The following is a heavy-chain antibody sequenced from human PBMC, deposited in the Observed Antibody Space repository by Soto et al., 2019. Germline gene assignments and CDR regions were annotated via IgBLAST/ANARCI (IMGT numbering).Heavy chain of an antibody. CDR3: ARDRSPLWVGEVDYQCYGMEV. J-gene: IGHJ6*02. D-gene: IGHD3-10*01. CDR2: INPSGGAT. V-gene: IGHV1-46*03. Sequence: QVQLVQSGAELKKPGASVRMSCKASGYTFSNYYMHWVRQAPGQGLEWMGIINPSGGATTYAQKLQDTCSMTTATSTSTVYMELKRPRSEATAVYYCARDRSPLWVGEVDYQCYGMEVWGQGTMVTVSS. CDR1: GYTFSNYY.